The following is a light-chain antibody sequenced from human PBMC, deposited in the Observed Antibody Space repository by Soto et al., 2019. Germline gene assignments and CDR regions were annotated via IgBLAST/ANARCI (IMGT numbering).Light chain of an antibody. CDR3: HQYASSFGM. V-gene: IGKV3-20*01. CDR2: DAY. Sequence: EIVLTQSPDTLSLSPGDRATLSCRASQSVGHMFLAWFQQKPGQAPRLLIFDAYRRATGIPDRFSGSGSGTNFALTISRLEPEDFALYYCHQYASSFGMFGQGTKVEIK. CDR1: QSVGHMF. J-gene: IGKJ1*01.